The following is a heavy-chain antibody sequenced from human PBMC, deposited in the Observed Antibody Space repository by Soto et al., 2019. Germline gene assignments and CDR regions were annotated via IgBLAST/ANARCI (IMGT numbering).Heavy chain of an antibody. D-gene: IGHD3-3*01. Sequence: GGSLRLSCAASGFTFSNAWMSWVRQAPGKGLEWVGRIKSKTDGGTTDYAAPVKGRFTISRDDSKNTLYLQMNSLKTEDTAVYYRTTPRATYYDFWDDAFDIWGQGTMVTVSS. V-gene: IGHV3-15*01. CDR3: TTPRATYYDFWDDAFDI. CDR1: GFTFSNAW. CDR2: IKSKTDGGTT. J-gene: IGHJ3*02.